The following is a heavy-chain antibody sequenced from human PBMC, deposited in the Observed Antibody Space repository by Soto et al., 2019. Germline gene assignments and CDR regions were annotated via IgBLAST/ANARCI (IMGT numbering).Heavy chain of an antibody. J-gene: IGHJ5*02. CDR3: ATQEVGGSYVYTFDP. D-gene: IGHD1-26*01. CDR1: GGSISSSSYY. V-gene: IGHV4-39*02. CDR2: IYYSGGT. Sequence: PSETLSLTCTVSGGSISSSSYYWGWIRQPPGKGLEWIGGIYYSGGTYYNPSLKSRVTISVDTSKNHFSLKLSSVTAADTAVYYCATQEVGGSYVYTFDPWGQGTLVTSPQ.